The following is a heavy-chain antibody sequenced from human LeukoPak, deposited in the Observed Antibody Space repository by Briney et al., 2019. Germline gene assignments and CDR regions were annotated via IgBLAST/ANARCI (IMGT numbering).Heavy chain of an antibody. CDR1: GFTFSGSA. J-gene: IGHJ4*02. V-gene: IGHV3-73*01. CDR3: TQDYYDSSGYSTFADDFDY. CDR2: IRSKANSYAT. Sequence: PGGSLKLSCAASGFTFSGSAMHWVRQASGKGLEWVGRIRSKANSYATAYAASVKGRFTISRDDSKNTAYLQMNSLKTEDTAVYYCTQDYYDSSGYSTFADDFDYWGQGTLVTVSS. D-gene: IGHD3-22*01.